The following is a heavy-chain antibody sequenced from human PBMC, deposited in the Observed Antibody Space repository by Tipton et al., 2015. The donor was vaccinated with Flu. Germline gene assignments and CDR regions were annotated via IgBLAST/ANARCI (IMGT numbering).Heavy chain of an antibody. CDR1: DYSIVSDYY. Sequence: TLSLTCSVSDYSIVSDYYWGWVRQFPGKGLEWIGSVSRSGNTNYNPSLKSRVTISIDTSKNQFSLKMKSVTAADKAVYYCVRRDYSNYVSDPKSWFDPWGQGTLVTVSS. CDR2: VSRSGNT. CDR3: VRRDYSNYVSDPKSWFDP. V-gene: IGHV4-38-2*01. J-gene: IGHJ5*02. D-gene: IGHD4-11*01.